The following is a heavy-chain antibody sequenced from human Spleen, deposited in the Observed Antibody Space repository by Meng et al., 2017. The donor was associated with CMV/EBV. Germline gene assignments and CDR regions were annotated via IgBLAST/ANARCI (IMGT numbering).Heavy chain of an antibody. CDR2: ISYDGSNK. J-gene: IGHJ4*02. V-gene: IGHV3-30-3*01. CDR3: ARETLDCTNGVCYRSVDY. Sequence: GESLKISCAASGFTFSSYAMHWVRQAPGKGLEWVAVISYDGSNKYYADSVKGRFTISRDNSKNTLYLQMNSLRAEDTAVYYCARETLDCTNGVCYRSVDYWGQGTLVTVSS. D-gene: IGHD2-8*01. CDR1: GFTFSSYA.